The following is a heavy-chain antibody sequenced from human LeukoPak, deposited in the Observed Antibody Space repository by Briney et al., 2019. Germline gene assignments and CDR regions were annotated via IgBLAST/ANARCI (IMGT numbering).Heavy chain of an antibody. Sequence: GASMKVSCKASGYTFTSYGISWVRQAPGQGLEWMGWISAYNGNTNYAQKLQGRVTMTTDTSTSTAYMELRSLRSDDTAVYYCAREPTPLYDFWSGYKRDGFDYWGQGTLVTVSS. J-gene: IGHJ4*02. V-gene: IGHV1-18*01. CDR1: GYTFTSYG. CDR3: AREPTPLYDFWSGYKRDGFDY. CDR2: ISAYNGNT. D-gene: IGHD3-3*01.